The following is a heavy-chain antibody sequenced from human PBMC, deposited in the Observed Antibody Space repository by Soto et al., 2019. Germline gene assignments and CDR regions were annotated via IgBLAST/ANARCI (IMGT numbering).Heavy chain of an antibody. CDR1: GGSISSSSW. D-gene: IGHD2-21*02. CDR2: IYHAGSP. Sequence: HLQESGPGLVKPSGTLSLTCDVSGGSISSSSWWTWVRQSPGKGLEWIGEIYHAGSPNYNPSFQSRVTILADKSKNHFSLRLTSVNATDTAIYYCARGLSFRGDFDVWGQGTTVTVSS. CDR3: ARGLSFRGDFDV. J-gene: IGHJ3*01. V-gene: IGHV4-4*02.